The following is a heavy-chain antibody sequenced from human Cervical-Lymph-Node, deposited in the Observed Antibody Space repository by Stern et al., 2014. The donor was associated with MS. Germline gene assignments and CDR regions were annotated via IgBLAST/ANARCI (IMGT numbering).Heavy chain of an antibody. CDR3: ARDGRHRDNYGLDV. Sequence: VQLGESGAEVKKPGSSVKVSCQASGGTFNVYAINWLRQAPGQGLEWMGGIIRIFGTATYAQKFQGRVTITADESTRTSSMQLSSLRSNDTAVYYCARDGRHRDNYGLDVWGQGTTVIVSS. D-gene: IGHD2-15*01. V-gene: IGHV1-69*01. CDR1: GGTFNVYA. J-gene: IGHJ6*02. CDR2: IIRIFGTA.